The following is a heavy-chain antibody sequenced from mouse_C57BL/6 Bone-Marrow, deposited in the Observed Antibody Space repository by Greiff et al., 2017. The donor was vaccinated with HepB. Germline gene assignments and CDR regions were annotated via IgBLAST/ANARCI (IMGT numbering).Heavy chain of an antibody. CDR1: GYSFTGYF. V-gene: IGHV1-20*01. Sequence: VQLKESGPELVKPGDSVKISCKASGYSFTGYFMNWVMQSHGKSLEWIGRINPYNGDTFYNQKFKGKATLTVDKSSSTAHMELRSLTSEDSAVYYGARRDYSNSYYFDYWGQGTTLTVSS. CDR3: ARRDYSNSYYFDY. CDR2: INPYNGDT. D-gene: IGHD2-5*01. J-gene: IGHJ2*01.